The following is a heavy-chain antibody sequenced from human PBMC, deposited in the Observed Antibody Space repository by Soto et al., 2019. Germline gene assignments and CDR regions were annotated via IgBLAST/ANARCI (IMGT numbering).Heavy chain of an antibody. CDR3: ARSAAAGAFGMDV. CDR2: INHSGST. D-gene: IGHD6-13*01. CDR1: GGSFSGYY. Sequence: QVQLQQWGAGLLKSSETLSLTCAVYGGSFSGYYWSWIRQPPGKGLKWIGKINHSGSTNYNPSLKSRITISIDTSMNQFSLKVNSVTAADTAVYYCARSAAAGAFGMDVWGPGTTVTVSS. J-gene: IGHJ6*02. V-gene: IGHV4-34*01.